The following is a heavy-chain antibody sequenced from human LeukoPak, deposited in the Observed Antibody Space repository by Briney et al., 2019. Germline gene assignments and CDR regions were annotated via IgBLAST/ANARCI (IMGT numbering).Heavy chain of an antibody. Sequence: GGSLRLSCAASGFTFSSYAMHWVRQAPGKGLEWVAVISYDGSNKYYADSVKGRFTISRDNSKNTLYLQMNSLRAEDTAVYYCARDLRSGWSYYYYGMDVWGQGTTVTVSS. CDR1: GFTFSSYA. CDR2: ISYDGSNK. D-gene: IGHD6-19*01. J-gene: IGHJ6*02. CDR3: ARDLRSGWSYYYYGMDV. V-gene: IGHV3-30-3*01.